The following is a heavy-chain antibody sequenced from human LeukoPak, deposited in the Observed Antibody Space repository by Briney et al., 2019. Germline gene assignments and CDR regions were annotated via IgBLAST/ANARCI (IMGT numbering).Heavy chain of an antibody. CDR2: INHSGST. D-gene: IGHD2-2*01. CDR1: GGSFSGYY. J-gene: IGHJ3*01. V-gene: IGHV4-34*01. Sequence: PSETLSLTCAVYGGSFSGYYWSWIRQPPGKGLEWIGEINHSGSTNYNPSLKSRVTISVDTSKNQFSLKLSSVTAADTAVYYCARGGAGVVVPAAPLSPSIMDVWGQGTMVTVSS. CDR3: ARGGAGVVVPAAPLSPSIMDV.